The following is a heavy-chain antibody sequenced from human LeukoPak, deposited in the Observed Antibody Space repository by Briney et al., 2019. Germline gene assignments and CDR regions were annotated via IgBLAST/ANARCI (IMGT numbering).Heavy chain of an antibody. J-gene: IGHJ4*02. V-gene: IGHV3-23*01. Sequence: GGSLRLSCAASGFTFSSSAMSWVRQAPGKGLEWVSLISGSGDITYYADSVKGRFTISRDNAKNSLNLQMNSLRAEGTAVYYCARDSGYSGYSDYWGQGTLVTVSS. D-gene: IGHD5-12*01. CDR2: ISGSGDIT. CDR1: GFTFSSSA. CDR3: ARDSGYSGYSDY.